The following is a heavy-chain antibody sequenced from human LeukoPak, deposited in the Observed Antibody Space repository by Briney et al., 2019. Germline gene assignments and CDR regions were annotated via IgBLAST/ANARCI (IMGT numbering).Heavy chain of an antibody. CDR2: ISYDGSNK. J-gene: IGHJ4*02. D-gene: IGHD2-15*01. CDR3: ARDLEDIVVVVAATSLGY. Sequence: GRSLRLSCAASGFTFSSYAMHWVRQAPGKGLEWVAVISYDGSNKYYADSVKGRFTISRDNSKNTLHLQMNSLRAEDTAVYYCARDLEDIVVVVAATSLGYWGQGTLVTVSS. V-gene: IGHV3-30*04. CDR1: GFTFSSYA.